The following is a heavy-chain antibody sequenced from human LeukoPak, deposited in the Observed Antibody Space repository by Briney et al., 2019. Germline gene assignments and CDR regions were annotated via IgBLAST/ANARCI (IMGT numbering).Heavy chain of an antibody. CDR3: ARGRYGDYERYFDY. D-gene: IGHD4-17*01. J-gene: IGHJ4*02. Sequence: KPSETLSLTCTVSGGSISSGGYYWSWIRQHPGKGLEWIGYIYYSGSTYYNPSLKSRVTISVDTSKNQFSLKLSSVTAADTAVYSCARGRYGDYERYFDYWGQGTLVTVSS. V-gene: IGHV4-31*03. CDR2: IYYSGST. CDR1: GGSISSGGYY.